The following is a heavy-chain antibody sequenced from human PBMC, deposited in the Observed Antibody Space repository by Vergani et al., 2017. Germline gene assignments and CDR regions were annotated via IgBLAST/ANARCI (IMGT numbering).Heavy chain of an antibody. CDR3: ARDRRTTVTTKPFDY. Sequence: VQLLESGGGLVQPGRSLRLSCAASGFTFSSYGMHWVRQAPGKGLEWVAVIWYDGSNKYYADSVKGRFTISRDNSKNTLYLQMNSLRAEDTAVYYCARDRRTTVTTKPFDYWGQGTLVTVSS. CDR2: IWYDGSNK. J-gene: IGHJ4*02. D-gene: IGHD4-17*01. V-gene: IGHV3-33*01. CDR1: GFTFSSYG.